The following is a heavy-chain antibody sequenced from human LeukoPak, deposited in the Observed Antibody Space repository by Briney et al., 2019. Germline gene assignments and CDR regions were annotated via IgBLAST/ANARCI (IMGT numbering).Heavy chain of an antibody. D-gene: IGHD2-2*01. V-gene: IGHV4-61*02. J-gene: IGHJ6*03. CDR2: IYTSGST. CDR1: GGSISSGSYY. CDR3: ARGRVVPAAILGGGYYMDV. Sequence: SQTLSLTCTVSGGSISSGSYYWSWIRQPAGKGLEWIGRIYTSGSTNYNPSLKSRVTISVDTSKNQFSLKLSSVTAADTAVYYCARGRVVPAAILGGGYYMDVWGKGTTVTVSS.